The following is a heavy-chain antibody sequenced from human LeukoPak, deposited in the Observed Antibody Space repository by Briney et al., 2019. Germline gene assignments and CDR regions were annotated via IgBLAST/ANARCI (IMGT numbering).Heavy chain of an antibody. J-gene: IGHJ4*02. V-gene: IGHV3-48*01. Sequence: GGSLRLSCAASGFTFSSYSMNWVRQAPGKGLEWVSYISSSSSTIYYADSVKGRFTISRDNSKNTLYLQMNSLRAEDTAVYYCAKDLYGDYVVDYWGQGTLVTVSS. CDR1: GFTFSSYS. CDR3: AKDLYGDYVVDY. D-gene: IGHD4-17*01. CDR2: ISSSSSTI.